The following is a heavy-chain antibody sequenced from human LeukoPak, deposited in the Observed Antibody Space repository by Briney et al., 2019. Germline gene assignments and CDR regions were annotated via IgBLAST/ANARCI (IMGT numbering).Heavy chain of an antibody. CDR2: IYYSGST. D-gene: IGHD5-24*01. V-gene: IGHV4-39*01. CDR3: ARHGGSRWLQLWDYFDY. Sequence: SETLSLTCTVSGGSISSSSYYWGWIRQPPGKGLEWIGSIYYSGSTYYNPSLKSRVTISVDTSKNQFSLKLSSVTAADTAVYYCARHGGSRWLQLWDYFDYWGQGTLVTVSS. CDR1: GGSISSSSYY. J-gene: IGHJ4*02.